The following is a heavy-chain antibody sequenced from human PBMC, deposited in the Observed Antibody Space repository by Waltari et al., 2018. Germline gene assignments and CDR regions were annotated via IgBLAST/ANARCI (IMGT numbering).Heavy chain of an antibody. J-gene: IGHJ5*02. V-gene: IGHV1-69*12. Sequence: QVQLVQSGAEVKKPGSSVKVSCKASGGTFSSYAISWVRQAPGQGLEWMGGIIPIFGTANYAKKFQGRVTITADESTSTAYMELSSLRSEDTAVYYCAKRFPAAGTSFGWFDPWGQGTLVTVSS. CDR1: GGTFSSYA. D-gene: IGHD6-13*01. CDR2: IIPIFGTA. CDR3: AKRFPAAGTSFGWFDP.